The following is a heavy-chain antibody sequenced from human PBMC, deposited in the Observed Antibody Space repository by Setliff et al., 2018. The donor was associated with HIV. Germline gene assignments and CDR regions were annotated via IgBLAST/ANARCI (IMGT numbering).Heavy chain of an antibody. CDR1: GYPFTGCY. Sequence: ASVKVSCKASGYPFTGCYLHWVRQAPGQGLEWVGGFINPNTGSTNYPQKFQGRVTMTGDTSISAAFLELSSLTSDDTAVYYCARGANFPYSSSSDYWGQGTLVTVSS. J-gene: IGHJ4*02. V-gene: IGHV1-2*02. CDR3: ARGANFPYSSSSDY. D-gene: IGHD6-6*01. CDR2: FINPNTGST.